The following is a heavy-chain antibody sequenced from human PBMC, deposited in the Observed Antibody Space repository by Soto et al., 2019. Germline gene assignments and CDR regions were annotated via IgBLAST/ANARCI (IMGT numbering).Heavy chain of an antibody. D-gene: IGHD3-22*01. V-gene: IGHV3-23*01. CDR2: ISGSGGST. Sequence: GSLRLSCAASGFTFSSYAMSWVRQAPGKGLEWVSAISGSGGSTYYADSVKGRFTISRDNSKNTLYLQMNSLRAEDTAVYYCAKYGITMIVVVIDAFDIWGQGTMVTVSS. J-gene: IGHJ3*02. CDR1: GFTFSSYA. CDR3: AKYGITMIVVVIDAFDI.